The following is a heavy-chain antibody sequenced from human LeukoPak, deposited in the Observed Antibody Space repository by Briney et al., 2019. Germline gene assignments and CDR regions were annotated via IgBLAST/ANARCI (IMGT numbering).Heavy chain of an antibody. D-gene: IGHD1-26*01. CDR3: SGSYRFDY. CDR2: ITASGTAM. V-gene: IGHV3-48*02. J-gene: IGHJ4*02. CDR1: GFTFSSYS. Sequence: GGSLRLSCAASGFTFSSYSMNWVRQAPGKGLEWVSHITASGTAMFYADSVKGRFTISRDNAKNSLYLQMNSLRDEDTAVYASSGSYRFDYRGQGTLVTVSS.